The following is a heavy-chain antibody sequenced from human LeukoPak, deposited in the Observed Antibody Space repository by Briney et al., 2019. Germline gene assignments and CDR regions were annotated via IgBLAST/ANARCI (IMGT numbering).Heavy chain of an antibody. Sequence: GASVKVSCKASGYTFTGYYMHWVRQAPGQGLEWMGWINPNSGGTNYAQKFQGRVTMTRDTSISTAHMELSRLRSDDTAVYYCARESRTAPSSGWLGWFDPWGQGTLVTVSS. V-gene: IGHV1-2*02. CDR2: INPNSGGT. J-gene: IGHJ5*02. D-gene: IGHD6-19*01. CDR1: GYTFTGYY. CDR3: ARESRTAPSSGWLGWFDP.